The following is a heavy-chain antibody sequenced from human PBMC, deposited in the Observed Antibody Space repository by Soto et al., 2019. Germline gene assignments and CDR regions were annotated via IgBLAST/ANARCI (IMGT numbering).Heavy chain of an antibody. CDR3: ASGYGDYPYFYYGMDV. CDR1: GFTFSSYA. V-gene: IGHV3-30-3*01. Sequence: QVQLVESGGGVVQPGRSLRLSCAASGFTFSSYAMHWVRQAPGKGLEWVAVISYDGSNKYYADSVKGRFTISRDNSKNTLYLQMKSLRAEDTAVYYCASGYGDYPYFYYGMDVWGQGTTVTVSS. D-gene: IGHD4-17*01. J-gene: IGHJ6*02. CDR2: ISYDGSNK.